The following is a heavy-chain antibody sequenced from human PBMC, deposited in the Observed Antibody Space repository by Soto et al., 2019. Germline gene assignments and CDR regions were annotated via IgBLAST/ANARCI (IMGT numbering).Heavy chain of an antibody. CDR1: GFTFSSYA. CDR3: AKAGIQLVRGVGYCSSTSCYGPHYYYYYMDV. CDR2: ISGSGGST. Sequence: EVQLLESGGGLVQPGGSLRLSCAASGFTFSSYAMSWVRQAPGKGLEWVSAISGSGGSTYYADYVKGRFTISRDNSKNTLYLQMNSLRAEDTAVYYRAKAGIQLVRGVGYCSSTSCYGPHYYYYYMDVWGKGTTVTVSS. D-gene: IGHD2-2*01. J-gene: IGHJ6*03. V-gene: IGHV3-23*01.